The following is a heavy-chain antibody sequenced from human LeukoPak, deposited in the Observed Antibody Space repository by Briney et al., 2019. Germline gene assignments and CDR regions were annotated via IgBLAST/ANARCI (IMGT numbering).Heavy chain of an antibody. D-gene: IGHD1-1*01. V-gene: IGHV1-2*02. CDR3: TRAKRVIFDY. Sequence: ASVNVSCKASGYTFTGYYMHWVRQAPGQGLEWMGWINPNSGAKLYAQKFQGRVTMTRDTSINTAYMELSSLRSDDTAVYYCTRAKRVIFDYWGQGTLVNVSS. CDR2: INPNSGAK. J-gene: IGHJ4*02. CDR1: GYTFTGYY.